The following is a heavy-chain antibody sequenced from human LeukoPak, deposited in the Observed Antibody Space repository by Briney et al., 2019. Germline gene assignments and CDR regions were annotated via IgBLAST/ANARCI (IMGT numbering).Heavy chain of an antibody. CDR3: ARLAGATTVYYYYYYMDV. D-gene: IGHD1-26*01. Sequence: GESLKISCNGSGYSLTSYWIGWVRQMPGQGLEGMGIIYPGDSDTRYSPSFQGQVTLSADKSISTAYLQWSSLKASDAAMSYCARLAGATTVYYYYYYMDVWGKGTTVTVSS. CDR1: GYSLTSYW. J-gene: IGHJ6*03. V-gene: IGHV5-51*01. CDR2: IYPGDSDT.